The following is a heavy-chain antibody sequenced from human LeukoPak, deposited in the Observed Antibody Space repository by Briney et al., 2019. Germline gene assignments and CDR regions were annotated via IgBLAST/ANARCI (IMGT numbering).Heavy chain of an antibody. Sequence: GGSLRLSCAASRFTFSSYAMSCVRQAPGKGLEWVSGITGSGDTTFYADSVKGRFTISRDNSDNTLYLQMNSLRAEDTALYYCAKDYSNIPAPANPLFDYWGQGTLVTVSS. CDR1: RFTFSSYA. J-gene: IGHJ4*02. CDR2: ITGSGDTT. V-gene: IGHV3-23*01. D-gene: IGHD6-13*01. CDR3: AKDYSNIPAPANPLFDY.